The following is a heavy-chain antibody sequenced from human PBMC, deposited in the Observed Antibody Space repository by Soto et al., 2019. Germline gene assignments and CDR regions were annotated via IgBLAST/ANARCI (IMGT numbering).Heavy chain of an antibody. D-gene: IGHD3-22*01. Sequence: SVKVSCKASGGTFSSYAISWVRQAPGQGLEWMGGIIPIFGTANYAQKFQGRVTITADESTSTAYMELSSLRSEDTAVYYCARTLRDYYDLWSTYYYGMDVWGQGTTVTVSS. J-gene: IGHJ6*02. V-gene: IGHV1-69*13. CDR1: GGTFSSYA. CDR2: IIPIFGTA. CDR3: ARTLRDYYDLWSTYYYGMDV.